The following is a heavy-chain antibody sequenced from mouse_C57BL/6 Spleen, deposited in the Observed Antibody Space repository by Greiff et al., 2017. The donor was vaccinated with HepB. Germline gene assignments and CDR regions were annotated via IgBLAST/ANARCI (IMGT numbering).Heavy chain of an antibody. Sequence: EVQLQESGPGMVKPSQSLSLTCTVTGYSITSGYDWHWIRHFPGNKLEWMGYISYSGSTNYNPSLKSRISITHDTSKNHFFLKLNSVTTEDTATYYCAREDDEGYFFAYWGQGTLVTVSA. CDR2: ISYSGST. D-gene: IGHD2-3*01. J-gene: IGHJ3*01. V-gene: IGHV3-1*01. CDR1: GYSITSGYD. CDR3: AREDDEGYFFAY.